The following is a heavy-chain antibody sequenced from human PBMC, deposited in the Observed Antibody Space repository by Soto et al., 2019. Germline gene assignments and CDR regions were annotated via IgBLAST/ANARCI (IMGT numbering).Heavy chain of an antibody. CDR2: ISAYNGNT. CDR1: GYTFTSYG. D-gene: IGHD3-22*01. V-gene: IGHV1-18*01. J-gene: IGHJ3*02. CDR3: ARSRMYYYDSSGYAFDI. Sequence: ASVKVSFKASGYTFTSYGISWVRQAPGQGLEWMGWISAYNGNTNYAQKLQGRVTMTTDTSTSTAYMELRSLRSDDTAVYYCARSRMYYYDSSGYAFDIWGQGTMVTVSS.